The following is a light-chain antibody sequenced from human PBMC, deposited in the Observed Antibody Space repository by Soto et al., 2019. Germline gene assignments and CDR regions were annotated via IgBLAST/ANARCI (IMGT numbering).Light chain of an antibody. V-gene: IGKV1-17*03. CDR1: QDISRF. CDR3: LQHNTYPYT. Sequence: DVQMAQSPSAMSASVGDRVTIACRASQDISRFVAWFQHKPGRAPERLIYETSNLQPGVPPRFSGSGSGTEFTLAISGLQPEDFATYYCLQHNTYPYTFGQGTKLEIK. J-gene: IGKJ2*01. CDR2: ETS.